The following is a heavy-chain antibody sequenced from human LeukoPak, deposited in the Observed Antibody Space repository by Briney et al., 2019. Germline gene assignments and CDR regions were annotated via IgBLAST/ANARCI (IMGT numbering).Heavy chain of an antibody. CDR1: GGSISSYY. CDR3: ARGQDYYGSGSYGYYFDY. CDR2: FFYSGST. D-gene: IGHD3-10*01. Sequence: NLSETLPLSCTVPGGSISSYYWSSIRQPPGKGLERIGSFFYSGSTNYNPPLKSRDTISVDTSKNQFALKLSSVTAADPALYYCARGQDYYGSGSYGYYFDYWGQGTLVTVSS. V-gene: IGHV4-59*01. J-gene: IGHJ4*02.